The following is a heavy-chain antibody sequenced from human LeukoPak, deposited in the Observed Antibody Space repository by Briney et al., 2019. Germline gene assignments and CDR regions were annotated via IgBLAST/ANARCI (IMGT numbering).Heavy chain of an antibody. J-gene: IGHJ6*03. V-gene: IGHV4-4*07. CDR3: ARSYYNPDSDYYYYMDV. CDR2: VYISGST. D-gene: IGHD2-21*01. Sequence: SETLSLTCSVSGGSISSYYWSWIRQPAGKGLEWIGHVYISGSTKSNPSLKSRVTVSVDKSKNQFSLKLSSVTAADMAAYYCARSYYNPDSDYYYYMDVWGKGTTVTVSS. CDR1: GGSISSYY.